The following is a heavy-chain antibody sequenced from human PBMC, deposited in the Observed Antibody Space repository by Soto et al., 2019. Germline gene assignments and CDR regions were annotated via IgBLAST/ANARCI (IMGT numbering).Heavy chain of an antibody. V-gene: IGHV3-43*01. CDR2: ISWDGVLR. CDR3: AKDKNGRLSSGFNSDY. Sequence: PGGSLRLSCAASGFTVGDYAMHWVRQTPERGLEWVSLISWDGVLRFYADSVEGRFTISRDNSRNSLYLQMSSLRTEDTDLYYCAKDKNGRLSSGFNSDYWGQGT. CDR1: GFTVGDYA. J-gene: IGHJ4*02. D-gene: IGHD3-22*01.